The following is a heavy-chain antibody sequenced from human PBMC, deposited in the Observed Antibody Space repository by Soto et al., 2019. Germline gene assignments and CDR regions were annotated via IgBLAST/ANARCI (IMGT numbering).Heavy chain of an antibody. D-gene: IGHD2-15*01. CDR1: GDSISSRNW. CDR2: ISHGGNT. V-gene: IGHV4-4*02. CDR3: ARAGRGYCSGFSCDSRLYGMDV. J-gene: IGHJ6*02. Sequence: QVQLQESGPGLVKPSGTLSLTCAVSGDSISSRNWWSWVRQPPGKGLEWIGEISHGGNTNYNPSLQSRVTISVDKSKNQFSLKLSSVTAADTAVYYCARAGRGYCSGFSCDSRLYGMDVWGQGTTVTVSS.